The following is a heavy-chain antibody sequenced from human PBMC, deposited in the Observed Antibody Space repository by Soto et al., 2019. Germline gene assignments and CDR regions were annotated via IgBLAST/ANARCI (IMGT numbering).Heavy chain of an antibody. J-gene: IGHJ4*02. D-gene: IGHD3-9*01. Sequence: GGSLRLSCSASGFTFSSYAMHWVRQAPGKGLEYVSAISSNGGSTYYADSVKGRFTISRDNSKNTLYLQMSSLRAEDTAVYYCVKARHLRFNWLPYFDYWGQGTLVTVSS. CDR3: VKARHLRFNWLPYFDY. V-gene: IGHV3-64D*08. CDR2: ISSNGGST. CDR1: GFTFSSYA.